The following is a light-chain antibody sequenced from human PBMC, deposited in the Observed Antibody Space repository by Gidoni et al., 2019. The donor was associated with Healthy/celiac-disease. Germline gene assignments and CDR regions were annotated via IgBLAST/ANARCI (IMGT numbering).Light chain of an antibody. CDR1: QSISSY. Sequence: DIQITQSPSPLPASVGDRVTITCRASQSISSYLNWYQQKPGKAPKLLIYAASSLQSGVPSRFSGSGSGTGFTLTISSLQPEDFATYYCQQSYSTPRSFXXXTKLEIK. CDR2: AAS. V-gene: IGKV1-39*01. CDR3: QQSYSTPRS. J-gene: IGKJ2*03.